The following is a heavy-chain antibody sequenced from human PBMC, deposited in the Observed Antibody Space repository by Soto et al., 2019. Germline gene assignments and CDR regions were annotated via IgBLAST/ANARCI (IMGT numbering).Heavy chain of an antibody. CDR3: ARHPGGAYYGSGIYYNVDYYGKDV. Sequence: SETLSLTRTVSCGSISSNNYYWGWVRQPPGKGLEWIGSIYFSGSTYYNPSPKSPGTISLDTSKKQFSLKLSSVTAADTAVYDCARHPGGAYYGSGIYYNVDYYGKDVWDQGTMVTVPS. CDR1: CGSISSNNYY. V-gene: IGHV4-39*01. D-gene: IGHD3-10*01. J-gene: IGHJ6*02. CDR2: IYFSGST.